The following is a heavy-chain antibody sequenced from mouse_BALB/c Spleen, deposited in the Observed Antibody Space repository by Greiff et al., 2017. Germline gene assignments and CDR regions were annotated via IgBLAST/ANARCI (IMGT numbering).Heavy chain of an antibody. Sequence: QVQLQQPGAELVKPGASVKLSCKASGYTFTSYWMHWVKQRPGQGLEWIGNIYPSDSYTNYNQKFKDKATLTVDKSSSTAYMQLSSPTSEDSAVYYCTRGNFDYWGQGTTLTVSS. CDR2: IYPSDSYT. J-gene: IGHJ2*01. CDR3: TRGNFDY. CDR1: GYTFTSYW. V-gene: IGHV1-69*02.